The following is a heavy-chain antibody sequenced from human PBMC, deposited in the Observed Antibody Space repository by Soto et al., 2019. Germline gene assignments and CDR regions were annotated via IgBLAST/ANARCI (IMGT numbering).Heavy chain of an antibody. Sequence: GESLKISCKGSGYSFTSYWIGWVRQMPGKGLEWMGIIYPGDSDTRYSPSFQGQVTISADKSISTAYLQWSSLKASDTAMYYCARSSYSSSYYYYYGMDVWGQGTTVTVSS. D-gene: IGHD6-6*01. V-gene: IGHV5-51*01. CDR3: ARSSYSSSYYYYYGMDV. J-gene: IGHJ6*02. CDR1: GYSFTSYW. CDR2: IYPGDSDT.